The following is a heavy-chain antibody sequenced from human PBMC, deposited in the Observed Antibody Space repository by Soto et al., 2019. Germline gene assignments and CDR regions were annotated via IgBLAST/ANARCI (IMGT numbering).Heavy chain of an antibody. Sequence: GESLKISCNGSSYSFTSYWVGWVRQMPGKGLEWMGIIYPGDSDTRYSPSFQGQVTISADKSISTAYLQWSSLRASDTAMYYCARRYDSSGYYFDYWGQGTLVTVSS. J-gene: IGHJ4*02. CDR3: ARRYDSSGYYFDY. CDR1: SYSFTSYW. D-gene: IGHD3-22*01. V-gene: IGHV5-51*01. CDR2: IYPGDSDT.